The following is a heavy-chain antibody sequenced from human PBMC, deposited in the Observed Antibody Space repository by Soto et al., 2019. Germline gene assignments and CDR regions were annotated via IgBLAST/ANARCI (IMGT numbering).Heavy chain of an antibody. D-gene: IGHD3-10*01. Sequence: EVQLVESGGGLVKPGESLRLSCVASGFTFKNYNMNWVRQAPGKGLEWVSSIGGSDTFTYYADSVKGRFTISRDNAKSSLFLQMNSLRVEDTAVYFCVSDGSLLGMTRWGQGTLVTVSS. V-gene: IGHV3-21*02. CDR3: VSDGSLLGMTR. CDR1: GFTFKNYN. CDR2: IGGSDTFT. J-gene: IGHJ4*02.